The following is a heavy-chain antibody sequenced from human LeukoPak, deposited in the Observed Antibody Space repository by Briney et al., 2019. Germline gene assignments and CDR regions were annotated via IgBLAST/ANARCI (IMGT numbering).Heavy chain of an antibody. CDR1: GASISSYY. Sequence: SETLSLTCAVSGASISSYYWTWIRQPPGKGLEWIGYIYNSGSTYYNPSLKSRVTISVDTSKNQFSLKLSSVTAADTAVYYCARGSWFDPWGQGTLVTVSS. CDR2: IYNSGST. V-gene: IGHV4-59*08. J-gene: IGHJ5*02. CDR3: ARGSWFDP.